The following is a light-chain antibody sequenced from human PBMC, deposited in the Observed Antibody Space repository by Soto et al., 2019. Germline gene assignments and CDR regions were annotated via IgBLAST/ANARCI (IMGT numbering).Light chain of an antibody. V-gene: IGLV2-8*01. CDR3: SSWTGNNFVV. CDR2: EVT. J-gene: IGLJ2*01. Sequence: QSALTQPPSASGSPGQSVTISCTGTSSNVGAYNYVSWYQQHPGKAPKLMIYEVTKRPSGVPDRVSGSKSGSTASLTVSGLRAEEEADYYCSSWTGNNFVVFGGGTKLTVL. CDR1: SSNVGAYNY.